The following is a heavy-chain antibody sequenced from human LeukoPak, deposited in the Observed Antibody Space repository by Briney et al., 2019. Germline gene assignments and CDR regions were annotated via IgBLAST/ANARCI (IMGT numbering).Heavy chain of an antibody. Sequence: PGASLRLSCAASGFTFSSYAMSWVRQAPGKGLEWVSTISATGGGTVYADSVKGRFTISRDNSENMLLLQINSLRADDTAVYYCAKDWATLPSRLSPFDPWGQGILVTVSS. J-gene: IGHJ5*02. V-gene: IGHV3-23*01. CDR2: ISATGGGT. CDR1: GFTFSSYA. CDR3: AKDWATLPSRLSPFDP. D-gene: IGHD6-6*01.